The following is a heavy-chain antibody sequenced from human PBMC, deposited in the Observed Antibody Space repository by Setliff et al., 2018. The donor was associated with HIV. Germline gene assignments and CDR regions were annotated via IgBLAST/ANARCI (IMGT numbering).Heavy chain of an antibody. CDR3: AKAARDYYDSSGYYIGIDY. Sequence: GVSLRLSCAASGFTFSSYAMSWVRQAPGKGLDWVSAISGSAGSTYYADSVKGRFTISRDNSKSTLYLQMNSLRAEDTAVYYCAKAARDYYDSSGYYIGIDYWGRGTLVTVSS. V-gene: IGHV3-23*01. CDR2: ISGSAGST. J-gene: IGHJ4*02. D-gene: IGHD3-22*01. CDR1: GFTFSSYA.